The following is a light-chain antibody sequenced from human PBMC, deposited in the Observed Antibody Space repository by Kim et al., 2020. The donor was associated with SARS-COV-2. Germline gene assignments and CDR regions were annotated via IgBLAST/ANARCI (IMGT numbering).Light chain of an antibody. CDR1: SSNIGRNT. CDR3: AAWDDGLNGYA. CDR2: NND. Sequence: QSVLTQPPSESGNPGQRVTVSCSGRSSNIGRNTVNWYQHLPGTAPKLLIYNNDQRPSGVPDRLSGSKSGTSASLAISGLQSEDEADYYCAAWDDGLNGYAFGTGTKVTVL. J-gene: IGLJ1*01. V-gene: IGLV1-44*01.